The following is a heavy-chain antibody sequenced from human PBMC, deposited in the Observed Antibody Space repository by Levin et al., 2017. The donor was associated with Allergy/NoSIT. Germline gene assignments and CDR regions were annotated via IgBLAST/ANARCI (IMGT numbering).Heavy chain of an antibody. CDR1: GFPFSSYE. CDR2: ISSSDNTI. CDR3: ARIQVWLRRPYDMDV. V-gene: IGHV3-48*03. D-gene: IGHD5-18*01. Sequence: GESLKISCAASGFPFSSYEMNWVRQAPGKGLEWVSHISSSDNTIYYADSVKGRFTISRDNAKNSLYLQMNSLRAEDTAVYYCARIQVWLRRPYDMDVWGQGTTVTVSS. J-gene: IGHJ6*02.